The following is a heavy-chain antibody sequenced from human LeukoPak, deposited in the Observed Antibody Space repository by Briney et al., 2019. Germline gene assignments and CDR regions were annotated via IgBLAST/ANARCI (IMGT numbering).Heavy chain of an antibody. V-gene: IGHV3-30*02. D-gene: IGHD3-22*01. J-gene: IGHJ4*02. Sequence: GGSLRLSCAASGFVFSSYGMHWVRQAPGKGLEWVTFIRYDGSNKYYADSVKGRFTISRDNSKNTLYLQMDSLRVEDTAVYYRAKEDSSGYFFDYWGQGTLVTVSS. CDR1: GFVFSSYG. CDR3: AKEDSSGYFFDY. CDR2: IRYDGSNK.